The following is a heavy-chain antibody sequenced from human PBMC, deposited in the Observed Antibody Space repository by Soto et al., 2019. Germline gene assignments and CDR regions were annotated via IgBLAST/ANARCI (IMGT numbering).Heavy chain of an antibody. J-gene: IGHJ4*02. V-gene: IGHV4-59*01. D-gene: IGHD1-26*01. Sequence: PSETLSLTCSVSGVSISSYFWSLIRQPPGRGLEWIGXTYLXGSXNYSHYTKSPVDTSFEPSENKFYLKVSPVTAADTAVYYCASLGGYHGPIDSWGQGTSATVS. CDR1: GVSISSYF. CDR3: ASLGGYHGPIDS. CDR2: TYLXGSX.